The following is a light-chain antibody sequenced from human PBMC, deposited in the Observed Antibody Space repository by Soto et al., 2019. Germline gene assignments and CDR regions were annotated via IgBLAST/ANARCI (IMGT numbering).Light chain of an antibody. J-gene: IGKJ1*01. CDR1: QSISNY. CDR3: QQSYTTWT. Sequence: DIQMTQSPSSLSASVGDRVTITCRASQSISNYVNWYQQEPGKAPKLLIYAASSLQSGVPSRFSGSGSGTDFTLTISSLQPEDFATYFCQQSYTTWTFGEGTKVEIK. V-gene: IGKV1-39*01. CDR2: AAS.